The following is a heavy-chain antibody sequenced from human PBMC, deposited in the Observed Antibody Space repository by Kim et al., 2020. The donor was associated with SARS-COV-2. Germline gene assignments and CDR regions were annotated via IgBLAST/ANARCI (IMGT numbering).Heavy chain of an antibody. Sequence: STYYADSVKGQFTISRDNSKNTLYLQMNRLRAEDTAVYYCTKAVYWYFDLWGRGTLVTVSS. J-gene: IGHJ2*01. CDR3: TKAVYWYFDL. V-gene: IGHV3-23*01. CDR2: ST.